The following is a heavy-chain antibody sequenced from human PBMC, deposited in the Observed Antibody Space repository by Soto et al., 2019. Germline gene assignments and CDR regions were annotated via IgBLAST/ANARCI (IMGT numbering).Heavy chain of an antibody. J-gene: IGHJ6*02. Sequence: ASVKVSCKASGFTFTSSAVQWVRQARGQRLEWIGWIVVGSGNTNYAQKFQERVTITRDMSTSTAYMELSSLRSEDTAVYYCAADLSYGDYYYYYGMDVWGQGTTVTVSS. CDR3: AADLSYGDYYYYYGMDV. CDR1: GFTFTSSA. CDR2: IVVGSGNT. V-gene: IGHV1-58*01. D-gene: IGHD4-17*01.